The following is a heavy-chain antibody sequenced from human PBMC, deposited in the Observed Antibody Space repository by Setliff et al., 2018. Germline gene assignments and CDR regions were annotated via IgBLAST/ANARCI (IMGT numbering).Heavy chain of an antibody. V-gene: IGHV3-7*01. CDR3: ARDMRQYNFWSGYYGSWGNYFDY. CDR2: IKQDGSEK. Sequence: PGGSLSLSCAASGFTFSSYWMSWVRQAPGKGLEWVANIKQDGSEKYYVDSVKGLFTISRDNAKNSLYLQMNSLRAEDTAVYYCARDMRQYNFWSGYYGSWGNYFDYWGQGTLVTVSS. D-gene: IGHD3-3*01. J-gene: IGHJ4*02. CDR1: GFTFSSYW.